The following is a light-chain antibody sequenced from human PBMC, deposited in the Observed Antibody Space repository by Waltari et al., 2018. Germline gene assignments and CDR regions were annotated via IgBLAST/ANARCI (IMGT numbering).Light chain of an antibody. Sequence: EIVLTQSPATLSLSPGETATLSCGASLSVTASYVAWYQQKPGLAPRLRIYDATDRAPGIPGRFSGSGSGTDFTLTISGVEPEDFAVYYCHQYGRSPLTFGGGTKVEI. J-gene: IGKJ4*01. CDR1: LSVTASY. CDR2: DAT. V-gene: IGKV3D-20*01. CDR3: HQYGRSPLT.